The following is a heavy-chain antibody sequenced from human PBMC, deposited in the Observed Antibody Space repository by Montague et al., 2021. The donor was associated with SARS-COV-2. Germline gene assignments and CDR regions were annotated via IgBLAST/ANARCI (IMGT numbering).Heavy chain of an antibody. Sequence: SETLSLTCTLSGGSFSTTRNYWNWIRQPPGKGLEWIGTIYYTETTYYNPAPISGTTYYSPSLQSRVTISVDTSRNQVFLNLRSVTAADTAVYYCSKGGGIGVSDYWGQGTLVTVSS. D-gene: IGHD6-19*01. CDR1: GGSFSTTRNY. V-gene: IGHV4-39*01. CDR2: IYYTETTYYNPAPISGTT. J-gene: IGHJ4*02. CDR3: SKGGGIGVSDY.